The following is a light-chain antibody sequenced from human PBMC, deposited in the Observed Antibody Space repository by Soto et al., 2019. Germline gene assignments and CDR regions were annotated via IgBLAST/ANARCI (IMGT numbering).Light chain of an antibody. CDR3: SSYAGNNNLL. Sequence: QSALTQPASVSGSHGQSITISCTGTSSDVGGYNYVSWYQQHPGKAPKLMIYQFRERPSGVPDRFSGSKSGNTASLTVSVLQAEYETDYYCSSYAGNNNLLFGGGTKLTVL. J-gene: IGLJ2*01. V-gene: IGLV2-8*01. CDR1: SSDVGGYNY. CDR2: QFR.